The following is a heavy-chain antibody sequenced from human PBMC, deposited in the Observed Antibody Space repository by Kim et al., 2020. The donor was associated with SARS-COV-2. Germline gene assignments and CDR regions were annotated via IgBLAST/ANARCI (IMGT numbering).Heavy chain of an antibody. CDR2: ISGSGGST. J-gene: IGHJ5*02. D-gene: IGHD2-15*01. CDR1: GFTFSSYA. V-gene: IGHV3-23*01. CDR3: AKGPSGGSCPDWFDP. Sequence: GGSLRLSCAASGFTFSSYAMSWVRQAPGKGLEWVSAISGSGGSTYYADSVKGRFTISRDNSKNTLYLQMNSLRAEDTAVYYCAKGPSGGSCPDWFDPWGQGTLVTVSS.